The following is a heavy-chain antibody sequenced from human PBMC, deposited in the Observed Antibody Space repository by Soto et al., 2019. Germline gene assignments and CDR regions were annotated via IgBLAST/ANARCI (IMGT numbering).Heavy chain of an antibody. V-gene: IGHV4-34*01. Sequence: QVQLQQWGAGLLKPSETLSLTCAVYGGSFSTDYWSWIRQPPGKGLECIGEINPSGGTNYNPSLKSRVTISVATSKNQFSLKLSSVTAADTAVYYCARVLAARASRDFDYWGQGTLVTVSS. D-gene: IGHD6-6*01. CDR2: INPSGGT. CDR3: ARVLAARASRDFDY. CDR1: GGSFSTDY. J-gene: IGHJ4*02.